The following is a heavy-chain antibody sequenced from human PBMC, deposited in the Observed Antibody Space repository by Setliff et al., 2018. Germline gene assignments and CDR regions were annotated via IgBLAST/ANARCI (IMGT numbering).Heavy chain of an antibody. CDR2: ITNSGGTI. V-gene: IGHV3-11*04. J-gene: IGHJ4*02. CDR3: AKFVGYTYGYDY. D-gene: IGHD5-18*01. Sequence: GGSLRLSCAASGFTFSNYYMSWIRQAPGKGLEWVSYITNSGGTIYYADSVEGRFTISRDNAKNSLYLQMNSLRAEDTALYYCAKFVGYTYGYDYWGRGTLVTVSS. CDR1: GFTFSNYY.